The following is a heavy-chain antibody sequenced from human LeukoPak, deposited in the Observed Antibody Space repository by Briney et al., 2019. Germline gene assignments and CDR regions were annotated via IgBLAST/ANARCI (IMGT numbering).Heavy chain of an antibody. CDR2: TYHSDYT. D-gene: IGHD5/OR15-5a*01. V-gene: IGHV4-4*02. J-gene: IGHJ3*02. CDR3: ARDSKSTADAFDI. CDR1: GDSITSSHW. Sequence: SGTLSLTCTVSGDSITSSHWWSWIRQSPGKGLEWIGNTYHSDYTNYNPSLKGRATISVDKSKNQLSLKVISVTAADTAMSYCARDSKSTADAFDIWGQGTMVTVSS.